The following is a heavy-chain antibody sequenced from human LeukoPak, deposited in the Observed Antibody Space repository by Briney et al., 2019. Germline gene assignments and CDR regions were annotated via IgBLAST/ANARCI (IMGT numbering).Heavy chain of an antibody. J-gene: IGHJ4*02. CDR1: GYTFTNYY. CDR3: ARDSELTATSNYLDY. V-gene: IGHV1-46*01. Sequence: ASVKVSCKAPGYTFTNYYMHWVRQAPGQGLEWMGIINPTTGNTKYAQKFQGRVTMTRDTSTSTMYMELSSLRSEDTALYYCARDSELTATSNYLDYWGQGTLVTVSS. CDR2: INPTTGNT. D-gene: IGHD2-21*02.